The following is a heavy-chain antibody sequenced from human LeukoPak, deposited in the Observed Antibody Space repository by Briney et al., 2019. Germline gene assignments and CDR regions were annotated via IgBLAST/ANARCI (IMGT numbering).Heavy chain of an antibody. J-gene: IGHJ4*02. Sequence: SQTLSLTCAISGDSVSSNSAAWNWIRQSPSRGLEWLGRTYYRSKWYNDYAVSVKSRITINPDTSKNQFSLQLNSVTPEDTAVYYCARAPGGSSGWYAPYYFDYWGQGTLVTVSS. CDR3: ARAPGGSSGWYAPYYFDY. CDR1: GDSVSSNSAA. V-gene: IGHV6-1*01. CDR2: TYYRSKWYN. D-gene: IGHD6-19*01.